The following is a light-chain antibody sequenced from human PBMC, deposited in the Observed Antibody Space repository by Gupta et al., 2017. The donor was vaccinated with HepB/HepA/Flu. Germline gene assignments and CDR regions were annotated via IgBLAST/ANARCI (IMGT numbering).Light chain of an antibody. J-gene: IGKJ3*01. CDR3: AQGKHWPFT. V-gene: IGKV2-30*01. Sequence: DVVMTQSPLSLPVTLGQPASISCRSSQSLVYSDGNTYLSWFQQRPGQSPRRLIYEVSNRDSGVPDRFSGSGSGTDFTLKISRVDAEDVRVYYCAQGKHWPFTFGHGTKLEIK. CDR2: EVS. CDR1: QSLVYSDGNTY.